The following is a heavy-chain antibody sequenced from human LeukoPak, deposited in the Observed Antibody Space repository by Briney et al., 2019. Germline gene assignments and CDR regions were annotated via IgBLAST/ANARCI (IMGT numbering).Heavy chain of an antibody. J-gene: IGHJ6*02. CDR1: GGSISSSGYY. Sequence: PSETLSLTCIVSGGSISSSGYYWDWIRQPPGKGLEWIGNFYYTGSTYYNPSLKSRVTISVDTSKNQFSLKLSSVTAADTAVYYCARSEIVVVPAARNGMDVWGQGTTVTVSS. CDR2: FYYTGST. CDR3: ARSEIVVVPAARNGMDV. V-gene: IGHV4-39*07. D-gene: IGHD2-2*01.